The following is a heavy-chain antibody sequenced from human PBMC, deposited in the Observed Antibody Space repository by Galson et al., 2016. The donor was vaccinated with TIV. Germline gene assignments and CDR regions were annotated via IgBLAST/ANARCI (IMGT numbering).Heavy chain of an antibody. CDR3: ARGHYYDTSGYSFDF. Sequence: SVKVSCKASGYTFTSFDISWIRQAPGQGLEWMGWMSPANGNTGYAQKFRGRITMTRHPSTTTVYTKLSGLTSEDTAVYYCARGHYYDTSGYSFDFWGQGTLVTVSS. V-gene: IGHV1-8*01. J-gene: IGHJ4*02. D-gene: IGHD3-22*01. CDR2: MSPANGNT. CDR1: GYTFTSFD.